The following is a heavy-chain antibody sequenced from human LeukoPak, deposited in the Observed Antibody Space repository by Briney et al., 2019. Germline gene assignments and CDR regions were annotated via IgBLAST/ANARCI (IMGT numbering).Heavy chain of an antibody. J-gene: IGHJ4*02. Sequence: PGRSLRLSCAASGFTFSSYGMHWVRRAPGKGLEWVAVISYDGSNKYYADSVKGRFTISRDNSKNTLYLQMNSLRAEDTAVYYCAKDKTGGFDYWGQGTLVTVSS. CDR3: AKDKTGGFDY. CDR1: GFTFSSYG. D-gene: IGHD2-15*01. V-gene: IGHV3-30*18. CDR2: ISYDGSNK.